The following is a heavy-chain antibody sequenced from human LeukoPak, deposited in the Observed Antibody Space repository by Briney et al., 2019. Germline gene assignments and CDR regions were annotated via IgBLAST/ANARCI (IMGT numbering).Heavy chain of an antibody. Sequence: GESLKISCQGSGYIFTSYWIGWVRQMPGKGLEWMGIIYPGDSDTRYSPSFQGQVTISADKSISTAYLQWSSLKASDTVMYYCARGEQQLVEYYFDYWGQGTLVTVSS. D-gene: IGHD6-13*01. CDR3: ARGEQQLVEYYFDY. CDR2: IYPGDSDT. V-gene: IGHV5-51*01. CDR1: GYIFTSYW. J-gene: IGHJ4*02.